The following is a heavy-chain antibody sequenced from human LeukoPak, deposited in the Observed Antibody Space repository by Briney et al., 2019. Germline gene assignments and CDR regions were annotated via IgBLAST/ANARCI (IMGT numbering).Heavy chain of an antibody. CDR1: GAFITSDF. V-gene: IGHV4-59*01. Sequence: SETLCLTCTVSGAFITSDFWSWIRQPPGKGLEWIAYIQYSEHTNYIRSLQSRVTISVDTSKNQVSLMLSSVPDADTAVYFCARDRRQEQVHAFDVWGEGTMVTVSS. CDR2: IQYSEHT. CDR3: ARDRRQEQVHAFDV. D-gene: IGHD1/OR15-1a*01. J-gene: IGHJ3*01.